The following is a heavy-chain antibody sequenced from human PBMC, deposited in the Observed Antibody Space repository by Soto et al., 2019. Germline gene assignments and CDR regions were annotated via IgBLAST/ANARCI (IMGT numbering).Heavy chain of an antibody. J-gene: IGHJ6*01. Sequence: GASVKVSCKTSGYTFSSYGISWVRQAPLQVLEWMVCISVYNGNTNYAQKFQGRVTLTTDTSTSTAYMELTSLRFDDTAVYYCVRAAMAGDYYCYGMEVWGQGTTVTFSS. D-gene: IGHD6-19*01. CDR3: VRAAMAGDYYCYGMEV. CDR1: GYTFSSYG. V-gene: IGHV1-18*01. CDR2: ISVYNGNT.